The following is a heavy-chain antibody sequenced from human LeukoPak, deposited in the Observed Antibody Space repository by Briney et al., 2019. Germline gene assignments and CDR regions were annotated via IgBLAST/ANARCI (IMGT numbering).Heavy chain of an antibody. CDR2: IYYSGST. V-gene: IGHV4-39*01. J-gene: IGHJ6*03. Sequence: SETLSLTCTVSGGSISSSSYYWGWIRQPPGKGLEWIGSIYYSGSTYYNPSLKSRVTISVDTSKNQFSLKLSSVTAADTAVYYCARASGSYGPYYYYYMDVCGKGTTVTVSS. D-gene: IGHD1-26*01. CDR1: GGSISSSSYY. CDR3: ARASGSYGPYYYYYMDV.